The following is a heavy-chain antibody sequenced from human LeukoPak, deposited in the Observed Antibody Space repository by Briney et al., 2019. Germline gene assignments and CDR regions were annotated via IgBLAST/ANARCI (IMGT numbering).Heavy chain of an antibody. CDR2: IIPIFGTA. D-gene: IGHD3-10*02. V-gene: IGHV1-69*05. CDR3: ARGDVRQLVDY. CDR1: GGTFSSYA. J-gene: IGHJ4*02. Sequence: GASVKVSCKASGGTFSSYAISWLRQAPGQGLEWMGGIIPIFGTANYAQKFQGRVTITTDESTSTAYMELSSLRSEDTAVYYCARGDVRQLVDYWGQGTLVTVSS.